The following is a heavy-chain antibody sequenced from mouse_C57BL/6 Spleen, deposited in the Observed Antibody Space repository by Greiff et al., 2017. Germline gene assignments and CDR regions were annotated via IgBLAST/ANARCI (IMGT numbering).Heavy chain of an antibody. J-gene: IGHJ1*03. Sequence: QVQLKQSGAELVRPGASVTLSCKASGYTFTDYEMHWVKQTPVHGLEWIGAIDPETGGTAYNQKFKGKAILTADKSSSTAYMELRSLTSEDSAVYYCTREGYYGSLDVWGTGTTVTVSS. CDR3: TREGYYGSLDV. V-gene: IGHV1-15*01. CDR1: GYTFTDYE. CDR2: IDPETGGT. D-gene: IGHD1-1*01.